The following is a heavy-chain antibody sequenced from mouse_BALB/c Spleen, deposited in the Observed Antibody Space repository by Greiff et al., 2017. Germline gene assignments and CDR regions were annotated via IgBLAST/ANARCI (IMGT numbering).Heavy chain of an antibody. Sequence: VQLQQSGPQLVRPGASVKISCKASGYSFTSYWMYWVKQRPGQGLDWIGMIDPSDSETRLNQKFKDKATLTVDKSSSTAYMQLSSPTSEDSAVYYCARDRSYSPFAYWGQGTLVTVSA. V-gene: IGHV1-61*01. CDR1: GYSFTSYW. D-gene: IGHD1-1*01. J-gene: IGHJ3*01. CDR2: IDPSDSET. CDR3: ARDRSYSPFAY.